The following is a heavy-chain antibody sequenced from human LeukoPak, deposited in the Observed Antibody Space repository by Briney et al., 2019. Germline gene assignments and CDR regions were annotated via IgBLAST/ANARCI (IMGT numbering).Heavy chain of an antibody. CDR3: ARFFGGLLDNVFDM. J-gene: IGHJ3*02. CDR1: GYTFTRHY. V-gene: IGHV1-46*01. CDR2: INPSGDTI. Sequence: ASVKVSCKASGYTFTRHYIHWVRQAPGQGLEWMGIINPSGDTIRYAQKFQGRITMTRDMSTGTIYMELSSLRSEDTAVYYCARFFGGLLDNVFDMGAKGKRVSV. D-gene: IGHD3-10*01.